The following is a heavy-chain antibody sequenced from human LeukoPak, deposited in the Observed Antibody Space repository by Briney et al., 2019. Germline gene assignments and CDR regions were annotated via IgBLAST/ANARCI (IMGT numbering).Heavy chain of an antibody. D-gene: IGHD1-14*01. V-gene: IGHV5-10-1*01. J-gene: IGHJ4*02. Sequence: GESLKISCKGSGYSFTSYWITWVRQIPGKGLEWLGRIDPSDSYTNYSPSFQGHVTISADKSISTAYLQWSGLKASDTAMYYRARRDHLGLGYWGQGTLVTVSS. CDR1: GYSFTSYW. CDR2: IDPSDSYT. CDR3: ARRDHLGLGY.